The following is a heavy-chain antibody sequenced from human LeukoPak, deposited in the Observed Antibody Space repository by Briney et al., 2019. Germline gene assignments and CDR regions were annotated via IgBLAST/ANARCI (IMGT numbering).Heavy chain of an antibody. V-gene: IGHV4-31*03. CDR3: ARGGYSYGYFGAFDI. CDR2: SYYSGST. CDR1: GGSISSGGYY. D-gene: IGHD5-18*01. J-gene: IGHJ3*02. Sequence: SETLSLTCTVSGGSISSGGYYWSWIRQHPGKGLEWFGYSYYSGSTYYNPSLKSRVTISVDTSKNQFSLKLSSVTAADTAVYYCARGGYSYGYFGAFDIWGQGTMVTVSS.